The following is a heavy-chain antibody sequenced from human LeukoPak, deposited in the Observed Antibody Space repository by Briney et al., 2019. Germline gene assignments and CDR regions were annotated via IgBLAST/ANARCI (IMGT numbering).Heavy chain of an antibody. Sequence: GGSLRLSCVVSGFTFSRYSMNWVRQAPGKGLEWVSSITGGSTSIYYADSVKGRFTISRDNAKNSLYLQMNSLRAEDTAVCYCARSLRDAFDIWGQGTMVTVSS. CDR2: ITGGSTSI. CDR3: ARSLRDAFDI. J-gene: IGHJ3*02. V-gene: IGHV3-21*06. CDR1: GFTFSRYS.